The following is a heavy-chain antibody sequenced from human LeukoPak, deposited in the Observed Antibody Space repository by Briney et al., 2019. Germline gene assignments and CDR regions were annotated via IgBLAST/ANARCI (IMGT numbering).Heavy chain of an antibody. D-gene: IGHD2-8*02. CDR1: GGSISGYY. J-gene: IGHJ6*03. V-gene: IGHV4-59*01. CDR3: ARRRAESSGPSFYYFYMNV. Sequence: SETLSLTCSVSGGSISGYYWSWIRQLPGERLEWIGFVYHNGRTTYNPSLESRVTISVDTSRNQVSLNLRFVTAADTALYFCARRRAESSGPSFYYFYMNVWGKGTTVSVSS. CDR2: VYHNGRT.